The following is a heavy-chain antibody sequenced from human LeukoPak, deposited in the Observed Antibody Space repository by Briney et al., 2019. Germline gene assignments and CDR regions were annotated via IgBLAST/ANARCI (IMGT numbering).Heavy chain of an antibody. J-gene: IGHJ4*02. V-gene: IGHV5-51*01. CDR1: GYTFTNYW. CDR2: IYPGDSDT. D-gene: IGHD5-18*01. CDR3: VRHVINRYNYGYPDS. Sequence: GESLKISCKGSGYTFTNYWIGWVRQMPGKGLEFMGIIYPGDSDTRYSPSFQGQVTISVDKSINTAYLQWSSLKASDTAMYYCVRHVINRYNYGYPDSWGQGTLVTVSS.